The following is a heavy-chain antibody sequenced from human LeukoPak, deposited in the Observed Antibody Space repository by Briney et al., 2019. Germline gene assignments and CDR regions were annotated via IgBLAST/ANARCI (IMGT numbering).Heavy chain of an antibody. Sequence: GGSLRLSCAASGFTFSSYWMHWVRQAPGKGLEWVSAISGSGGSTYYADSVKGRFTISRDNSKNTLYLQMNSLRAEDTAVYYCAKDGYCSGGSCYWDYYYYMDVWGKGTTVTVSS. V-gene: IGHV3-23*01. CDR2: ISGSGGST. J-gene: IGHJ6*03. CDR3: AKDGYCSGGSCYWDYYYYMDV. D-gene: IGHD2-15*01. CDR1: GFTFSSYW.